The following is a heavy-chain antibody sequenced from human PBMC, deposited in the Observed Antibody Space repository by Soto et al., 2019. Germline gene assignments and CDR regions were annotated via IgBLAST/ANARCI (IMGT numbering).Heavy chain of an antibody. J-gene: IGHJ4*02. V-gene: IGHV4-59*01. D-gene: IGHD3-22*01. CDR2: IYFRGTT. Sequence: SETLSLTCTVSGGSISSYYWSWIRQPPGKGLEWIGYIYFRGTTNYNPSLKSRVTMSADTSKNQFSLKLNSVTAADTAVYYCARMNYYDTSGYRLDYWGQGMMVTV. CDR3: ARMNYYDTSGYRLDY. CDR1: GGSISSYY.